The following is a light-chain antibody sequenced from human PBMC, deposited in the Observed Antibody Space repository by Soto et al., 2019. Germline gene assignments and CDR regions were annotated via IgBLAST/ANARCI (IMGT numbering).Light chain of an antibody. V-gene: IGKV1-5*01. CDR2: DAS. CDR1: QRVTNW. CDR3: QQYTTYPYT. J-gene: IGKJ2*01. Sequence: DIRMTQSPSTLSASVGYRVTITCRASQRVTNWLAWYQQKPGKAPNLLIYDASRLQSGIPSRFSGSGSGTEFTHTIRSRQPDDFATYYCQQYTTYPYTFGQGTKLEIK.